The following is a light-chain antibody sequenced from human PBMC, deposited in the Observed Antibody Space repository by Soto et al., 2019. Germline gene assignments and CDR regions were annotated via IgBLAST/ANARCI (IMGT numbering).Light chain of an antibody. V-gene: IGLV1-40*01. CDR2: GNT. CDR1: TSDIGAGFD. Sequence: QSVLTQPPSVSGAPGQRVTISCTGSTSDIGAGFDVHWYQQLPGKAPKLLIYGNTNRPSGVPDRFSGSESGTSASLAITGLQAEDEADYYCQSYDSSLSGNYVFGTGTKVTVL. J-gene: IGLJ1*01. CDR3: QSYDSSLSGNYV.